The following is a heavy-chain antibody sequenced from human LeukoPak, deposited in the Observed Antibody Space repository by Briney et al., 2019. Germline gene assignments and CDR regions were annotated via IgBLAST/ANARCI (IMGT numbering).Heavy chain of an antibody. CDR2: VYYSGTT. J-gene: IGHJ4*02. Sequence: PSETLSLTCTVSGGSISSYYWSWIRQPPGKGLEWIGSVYYSGTTSYNPSLKSRVTISLDKSKNQYSLKLYSVTAADTAVYYCARYRGASGYHFDYWGQGTLVTVSS. CDR1: GGSISSYY. D-gene: IGHD5-12*01. CDR3: ARYRGASGYHFDY. V-gene: IGHV4-59*12.